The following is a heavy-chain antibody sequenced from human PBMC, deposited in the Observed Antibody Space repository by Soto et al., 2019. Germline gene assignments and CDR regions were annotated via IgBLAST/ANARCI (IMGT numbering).Heavy chain of an antibody. Sequence: SLRLSCAASGFTFSSYAMSWVRQAPGKGLEWVSAISGSGGSTYYADSVKGRFTISRDNSKNTLYLQMNSLRAEDTAVYYCAKARRSHYYDSSGSDYWGQGTLVTVSS. CDR2: ISGSGGST. J-gene: IGHJ4*02. CDR3: AKARRSHYYDSSGSDY. V-gene: IGHV3-23*01. CDR1: GFTFSSYA. D-gene: IGHD3-22*01.